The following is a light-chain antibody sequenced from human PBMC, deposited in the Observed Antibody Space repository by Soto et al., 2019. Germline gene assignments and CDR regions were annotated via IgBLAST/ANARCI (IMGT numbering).Light chain of an antibody. CDR1: SSDVGGYNY. Sequence: QSALTQPASVSGSPGQSITISCTGTSSDVGGYNYVSWYQQHPGKAPKFMIYDVSNRPSGVSNRFSGSKSGNTASLTISGLQDEDEADYYCCSYTTSNTRQIVLGTGTKVTVL. CDR2: DVS. J-gene: IGLJ1*01. V-gene: IGLV2-14*01. CDR3: CSYTTSNTRQIV.